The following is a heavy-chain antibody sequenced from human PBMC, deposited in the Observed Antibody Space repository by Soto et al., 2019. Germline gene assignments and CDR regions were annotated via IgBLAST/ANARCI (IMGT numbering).Heavy chain of an antibody. D-gene: IGHD1-26*01. CDR3: ARGVTAGVDY. Sequence: QVQLVQSGAEVREPGASVKVSCKASGYSFTSLDINWVRQTTGQGLEWMVWMQPSSGRTGYAQKFQGRVTMTRDTSINTAYMELSSLTSDDTAFYYCARGVTAGVDYWGQGTLVTVSS. J-gene: IGHJ4*02. CDR2: MQPSSGRT. CDR1: GYSFTSLD. V-gene: IGHV1-8*01.